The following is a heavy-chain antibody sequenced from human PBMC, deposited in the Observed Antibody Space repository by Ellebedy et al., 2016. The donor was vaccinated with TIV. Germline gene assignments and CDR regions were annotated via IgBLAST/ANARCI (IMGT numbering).Heavy chain of an antibody. D-gene: IGHD3-22*01. CDR3: ERGGDPYYYDSSGPLHPLYAFDI. CDR1: GGSISSGNYY. J-gene: IGHJ3*02. CDR2: IYNSGST. Sequence: MPSETLSLTCTVSGGSISSGNYYWIWIRQHPGKGLEWIGHIYNSGSTYYNPSLKSLVTVSVDTSKNQFSLKLSSVTASDTAVYYCERGGDPYYYDSSGPLHPLYAFDIWGQGTMVTVSS. V-gene: IGHV4-31*01.